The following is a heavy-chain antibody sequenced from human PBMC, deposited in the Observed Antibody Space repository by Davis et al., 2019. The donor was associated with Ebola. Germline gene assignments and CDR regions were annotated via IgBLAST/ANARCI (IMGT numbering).Heavy chain of an antibody. J-gene: IGHJ5*02. D-gene: IGHD2-2*01. CDR1: GGSISSYY. CDR2: IYYSGST. CDR3: ARALVPAALNWFDP. Sequence: PGGSLRLSCTVSGGSISSYYWSWIRQPPGKGLEWIGYIYYSGSTNYNPSLKSRVTISVDTSKNQFSLKLSSVTAADTAVYYCARALVPAALNWFDPWGQGTLVTVSS. V-gene: IGHV4-59*01.